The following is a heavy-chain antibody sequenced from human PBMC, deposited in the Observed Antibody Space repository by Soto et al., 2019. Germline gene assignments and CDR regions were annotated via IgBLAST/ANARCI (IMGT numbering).Heavy chain of an antibody. Sequence: SETLSLTCTVSGGSISSYYWSWIRQPPGKGPEWIGYIYYSGSTNYNPSLKSRVTISVDTSKNQFSLKLSSVTAADTAVYYCARGLTGDLLGYFDYWGQGTLVTVSS. CDR3: ARGLTGDLLGYFDY. D-gene: IGHD7-27*01. CDR2: IYYSGST. J-gene: IGHJ4*02. V-gene: IGHV4-59*01. CDR1: GGSISSYY.